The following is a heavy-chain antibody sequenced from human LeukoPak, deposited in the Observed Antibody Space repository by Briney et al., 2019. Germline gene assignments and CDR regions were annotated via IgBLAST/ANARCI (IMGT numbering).Heavy chain of an antibody. Sequence: SETLSLTCTVSSGSITMYYWTWIRQPPGKGLEWIGYVDHTGSTNFNPSLNGRVSISRDTSKNLFSLRLRSVTAADTAVYFCARGRVSSSTWYSTYYYYFYMDVWGKGTTVTVSS. D-gene: IGHD4-11*01. CDR3: ARGRVSSSTWYSTYYYYFYMDV. J-gene: IGHJ6*03. V-gene: IGHV4-59*01. CDR1: SGSITMYY. CDR2: VDHTGST.